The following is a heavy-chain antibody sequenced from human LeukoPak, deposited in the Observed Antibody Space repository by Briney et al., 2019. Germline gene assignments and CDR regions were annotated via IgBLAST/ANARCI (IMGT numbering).Heavy chain of an antibody. J-gene: IGHJ3*02. Sequence: GGSLGLSCAASGFTFSSYSMNWVRQAPGKGLEWVSSISSSSRYIYYADSVKGRFTISRDNAKNSLYLQMNSLRAEDTAVYYCARELDCSGGSCYANAFDIWGQGTMVTVSS. D-gene: IGHD2-15*01. V-gene: IGHV3-21*01. CDR1: GFTFSSYS. CDR3: ARELDCSGGSCYANAFDI. CDR2: ISSSSRYI.